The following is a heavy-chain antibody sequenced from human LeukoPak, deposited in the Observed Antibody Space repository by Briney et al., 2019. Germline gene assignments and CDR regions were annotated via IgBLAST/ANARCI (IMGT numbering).Heavy chain of an antibody. V-gene: IGHV1-2*02. CDR1: GYTFTGYY. D-gene: IGHD3-22*01. CDR2: INPNSGGT. J-gene: IGHJ4*02. CDR3: AREGNYYASSGYPNFDY. Sequence: ASVKVSCKASGYTFTGYYMHWVRQAPGQGLEWMGWINPNSGGTNYAQKFQGRVTMTRDTSISTAYMELSRLRSDDTAVYYCAREGNYYASSGYPNFDYWGQGTLVTVPS.